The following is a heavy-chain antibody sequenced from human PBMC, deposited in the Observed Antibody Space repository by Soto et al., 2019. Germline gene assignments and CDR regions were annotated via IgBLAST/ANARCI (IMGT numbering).Heavy chain of an antibody. CDR1: GGTFSSYA. D-gene: IGHD6-13*01. CDR3: ASKGSSWHYFDY. CDR2: IIPIFGTA. V-gene: IGHV1-69*06. J-gene: IGHJ4*02. Sequence: SVKVSCTASGGTFSSYAISWVRQAPGQGLEWMGGIIPIFGTANYAQKFQGRVTITADKSKNQFSLKLSSVTAADTAVYYCASKGSSWHYFDYWGQGTLVTVSS.